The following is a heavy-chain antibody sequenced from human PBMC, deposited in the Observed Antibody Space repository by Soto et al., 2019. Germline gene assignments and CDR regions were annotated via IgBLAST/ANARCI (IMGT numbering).Heavy chain of an antibody. D-gene: IGHD3-10*01. CDR2: ISYDGSNK. CDR1: GFTFSSYG. J-gene: IGHJ6*02. Sequence: QVQLVESERGVVQPGRSLRLYCAASGFTFSSYGMHWVRQAPGNGLEWVAVISYDGSNKYYADSVKGRFTISRDNSKNTLYLQMNSLRAEDTAVYYCARGSSRGWFGELFFRPAMDVWGQGTTVTVSS. V-gene: IGHV3-30-3*01. CDR3: ARGSSRGWFGELFFRPAMDV.